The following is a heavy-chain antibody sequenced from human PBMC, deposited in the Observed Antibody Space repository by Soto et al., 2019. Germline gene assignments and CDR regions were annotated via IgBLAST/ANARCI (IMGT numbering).Heavy chain of an antibody. CDR2: INPSGGST. V-gene: IGHV1-46*01. Sequence: QVQLVQSGAEVKKPGASVKVSCKASGYSFTSYYLHWVRQAPGQGLEWMGFINPSGGSTSYAQKFQGRVTITADESTSTAYMELSSLRSEDTAVYYCARDSPYCSSTSCSVDPWGQGTLVTVSS. J-gene: IGHJ5*02. CDR1: GYSFTSYY. CDR3: ARDSPYCSSTSCSVDP. D-gene: IGHD2-2*01.